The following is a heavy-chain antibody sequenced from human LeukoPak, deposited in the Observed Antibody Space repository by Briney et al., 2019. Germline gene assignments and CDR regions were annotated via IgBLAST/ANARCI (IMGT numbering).Heavy chain of an antibody. J-gene: IGHJ5*02. V-gene: IGHV1-69*13. D-gene: IGHD2-2*01. CDR2: IIPIFGTA. CDR3: AREGAYCSSTSCHLQNWFDP. CDR1: GGTFSSYA. Sequence: SVKVSCKASGGTFSSYAISWVRQAPGQGLEWMGGIIPIFGTANYAQKFQGRVTITADESTSTAYMELSSLRSEDTAVYYCAREGAYCSSTSCHLQNWFDPWGQGTLVTVSS.